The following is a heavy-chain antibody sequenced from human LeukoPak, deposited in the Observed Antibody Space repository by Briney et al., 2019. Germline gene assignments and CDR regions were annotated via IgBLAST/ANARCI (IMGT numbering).Heavy chain of an antibody. CDR2: INYSGST. CDR3: ARAPHLYYDFLSGSENWFDP. CDR1: GGSFSGYY. D-gene: IGHD3-3*01. Sequence: SETLSLTCAVYGGSFSGYYWSWIRQPPGKGLEWIGEINYSGSTNYNPSLKSRVTISVDTSKNQFSLKLSSVTAADTAVYYCARAPHLYYDFLSGSENWFDPWGQGTLVTVSS. V-gene: IGHV4-34*01. J-gene: IGHJ5*02.